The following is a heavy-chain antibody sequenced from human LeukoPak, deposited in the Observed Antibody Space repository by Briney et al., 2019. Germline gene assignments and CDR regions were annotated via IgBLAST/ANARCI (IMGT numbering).Heavy chain of an antibody. V-gene: IGHV4-38-2*01. D-gene: IGHD2-2*01. J-gene: IGHJ4*02. CDR3: TRGAVPAALDS. CDR1: GYSINSPYY. Sequence: PSETLSLTCAVSGYSINSPYYWGWIRQSPGRGLEWLGSIYQSGSAYYSPSHLSRVTISLDTSKNQFSLRLSSVTAADTAVYYCTRGAVPAALDSWGQGTLVTVSS. CDR2: IYQSGSA.